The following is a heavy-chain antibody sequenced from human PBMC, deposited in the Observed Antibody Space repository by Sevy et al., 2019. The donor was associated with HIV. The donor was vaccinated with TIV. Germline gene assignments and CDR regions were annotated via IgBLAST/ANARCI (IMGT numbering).Heavy chain of an antibody. CDR1: GFTFDANG. Sequence: GGSLRLSCAASGFTFDANGMSWVRQAPGKGLEWVSGINWNGGSTGYADSVKGRFTISRDNAKNSLYLQMNNLRAEDTALYHCATSYSNNLHRFDYWGQGTLVTVSS. CDR3: ATSYSNNLHRFDY. J-gene: IGHJ4*02. V-gene: IGHV3-20*01. D-gene: IGHD6-13*01. CDR2: INWNGGST.